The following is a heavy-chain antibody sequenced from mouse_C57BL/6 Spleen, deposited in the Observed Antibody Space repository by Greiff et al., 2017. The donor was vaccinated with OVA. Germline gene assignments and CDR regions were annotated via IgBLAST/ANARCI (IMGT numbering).Heavy chain of an antibody. CDR3: VRQRWDEGFAY. CDR1: GFSFNTYA. J-gene: IGHJ3*01. V-gene: IGHV10-1*01. CDR2: IRSKSNNYAT. D-gene: IGHD4-1*01. Sequence: EVKLVESGGGLVQPKGSLKLSCAASGFSFNTYAMNWVRQAPGKGLEWVARIRSKSNNYATYYADSVKDRFTISRDDSESMLYLQMNNLKTEDTAMYYCVRQRWDEGFAYWGQGTLVTVSA.